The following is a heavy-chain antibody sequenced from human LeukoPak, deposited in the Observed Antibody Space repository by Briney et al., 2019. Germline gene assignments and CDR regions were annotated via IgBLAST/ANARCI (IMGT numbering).Heavy chain of an antibody. J-gene: IGHJ4*02. V-gene: IGHV3-48*04. CDR3: ARDHRYAFDN. CDR1: GFTFSDYS. D-gene: IGHD5-12*01. Sequence: GVSLRLSCAASGFTFSDYSMNWVRQAPGKGLEWISYVGISSGNTKYADSVKGRFTISGDSAKNSVFLQMNYLRVEDTAVYYCARDHRYAFDNWGQGTLVTVSS. CDR2: VGISSGNT.